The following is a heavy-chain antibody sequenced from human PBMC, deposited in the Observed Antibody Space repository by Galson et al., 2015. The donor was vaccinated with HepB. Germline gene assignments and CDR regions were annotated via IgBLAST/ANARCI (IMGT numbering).Heavy chain of an antibody. CDR3: AREFGDIVVVPAQKRMLNWFDP. CDR2: IIPIFGTA. J-gene: IGHJ5*02. Sequence: SVKVSCKASGGTFSSYAISWVRQTPGQGLEWMGGIIPIFGTANYAQKFQGRVTITADESTSTAYMELSSLRSEDTAVYYCAREFGDIVVVPAQKRMLNWFDPWGQGTLVTVSS. V-gene: IGHV1-69*13. D-gene: IGHD2-2*01. CDR1: GGTFSSYA.